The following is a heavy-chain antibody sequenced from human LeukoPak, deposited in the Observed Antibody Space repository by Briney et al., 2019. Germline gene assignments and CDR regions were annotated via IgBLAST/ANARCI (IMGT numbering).Heavy chain of an antibody. Sequence: GGSLRLSCAASGFTFSSYAMIWVRQAPGKGLEWVSAISGSGDSTYYADSVKGRFTISRDNSKNTLYLQMNSLRAEDTAVYYCAKDSPGHCSGGSCYPSGAFDIWGQGTMVSVSS. CDR1: GFTFSSYA. D-gene: IGHD2-15*01. CDR2: ISGSGDST. CDR3: AKDSPGHCSGGSCYPSGAFDI. J-gene: IGHJ3*02. V-gene: IGHV3-23*01.